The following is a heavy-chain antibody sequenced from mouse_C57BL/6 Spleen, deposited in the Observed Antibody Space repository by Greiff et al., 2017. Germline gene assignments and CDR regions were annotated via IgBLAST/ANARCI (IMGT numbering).Heavy chain of an antibody. CDR1: GYTFTSYW. V-gene: IGHV1-72*01. CDR3: ASYPSYYSYYDACFAY. CDR2: IDPNSGGT. J-gene: IGHJ3*01. Sequence: QVQLQQPGAELVKPGASVKLSCKASGYTFTSYWMHWVKQRPGRGLEWIGRIDPNSGGTKYNEKFKSTATLTVDKPSSTAYMQLSRLTSYDSAVYYGASYPSYYSYYDACFAYWGQVALVTVSA. D-gene: IGHD2-12*01.